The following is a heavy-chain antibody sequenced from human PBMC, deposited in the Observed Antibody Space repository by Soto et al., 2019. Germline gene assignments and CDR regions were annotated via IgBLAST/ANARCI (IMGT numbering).Heavy chain of an antibody. V-gene: IGHV4-4*02. CDR1: GGSFTSNNW. Sequence: SETLSLTCAVSGGSFTSNNWWTWVRQPPGQGLEWIGEIYRTGSTNYNPSLKSRVTISLDKSENQFSLKVTSLTAADTAVYYCASRDPGTSVDYWGKGTLVTVSS. D-gene: IGHD1-7*01. CDR2: IYRTGST. CDR3: ASRDPGTSVDY. J-gene: IGHJ4*02.